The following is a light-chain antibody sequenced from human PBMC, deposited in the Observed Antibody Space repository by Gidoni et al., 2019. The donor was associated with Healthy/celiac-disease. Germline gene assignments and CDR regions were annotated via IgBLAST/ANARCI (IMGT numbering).Light chain of an antibody. J-gene: IGLJ1*01. CDR3: SSYTSSSTLGYV. CDR2: EVS. V-gene: IGLV2-14*01. Sequence: QSALTQPASVSGSPGQSITISCTGTSSDVGGYNDVSWYQQHPGKAPKLMLYEVSNRPSGVSNRFSGSKSGNTASLTISGLQAEDEADYYCSSYTSSSTLGYVFGTGTKVTVL. CDR1: SSDVGGYND.